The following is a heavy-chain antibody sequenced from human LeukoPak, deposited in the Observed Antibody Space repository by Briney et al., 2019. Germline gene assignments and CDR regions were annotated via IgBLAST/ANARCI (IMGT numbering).Heavy chain of an antibody. D-gene: IGHD3-16*01. V-gene: IGHV3-74*01. CDR3: AREFEATGFWALDY. Sequence: GGSLRPSCTVSGFTFNNYWMHWVRQAPGKGLVWVSRMNNDGRVITYADSVKRRFTISRDNAKNTLYLQMSSLRAEDTAVYYCAREFEATGFWALDYWGQGALVTASS. J-gene: IGHJ4*02. CDR1: GFTFNNYW. CDR2: MNNDGRVI.